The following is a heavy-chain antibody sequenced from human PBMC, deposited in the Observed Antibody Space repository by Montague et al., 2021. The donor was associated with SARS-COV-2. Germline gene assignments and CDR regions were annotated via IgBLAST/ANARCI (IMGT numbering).Heavy chain of an antibody. CDR3: ARTPARPLSLDS. Sequence: SETLSLTCAVSGGSITGFSWSWVRQPAGKGLEWIGRVTTSGTTNHSPSLRSRVTVSVDTSKDQFSLNLNSVTAADTAIYYCARTPARPLSLDSWGQGTLVTVSS. J-gene: IGHJ4*02. CDR1: GGSITGFS. CDR2: VTTSGTT. D-gene: IGHD6-6*01. V-gene: IGHV4-4*07.